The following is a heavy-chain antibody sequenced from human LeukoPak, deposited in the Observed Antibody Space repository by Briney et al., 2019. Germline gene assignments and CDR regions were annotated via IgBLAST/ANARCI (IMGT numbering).Heavy chain of an antibody. Sequence: PSETLSLTCAVYGGSFSGYYWSWIRQPPGKGLEWIGEINHSGSTNYNPSLKSRVTISVDTSKNQFSLKLSSVTAADTAVYYCARGYCSGGSCYLITDWGQGTLVTVSP. CDR1: GGSFSGYY. J-gene: IGHJ4*02. D-gene: IGHD2-15*01. V-gene: IGHV4-34*01. CDR3: ARGYCSGGSCYLITD. CDR2: INHSGST.